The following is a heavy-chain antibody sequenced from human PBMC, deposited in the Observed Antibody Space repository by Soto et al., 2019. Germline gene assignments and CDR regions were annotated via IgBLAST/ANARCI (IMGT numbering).Heavy chain of an antibody. CDR1: GFTFSSYA. Sequence: EVQLLESGGGLVQPGGSLRLSCAASGFTFSSYAMSWVRQAPGKGLEWVSAISGSGGSTYYADSVKGRFTISRDNSKNTLSLYMHSLSAEDAAVYYCSKGKDIVGVVTLDGIDPWVQGTLCTVSS. CDR3: SKGKDIVGVVTLDGIDP. CDR2: ISGSGGST. D-gene: IGHD3-3*01. V-gene: IGHV3-23*01. J-gene: IGHJ5*02.